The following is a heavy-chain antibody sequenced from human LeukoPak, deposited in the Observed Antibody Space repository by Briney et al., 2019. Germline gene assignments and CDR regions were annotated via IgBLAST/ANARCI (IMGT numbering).Heavy chain of an antibody. CDR2: ISSDGSNT. V-gene: IGHV3-74*01. CDR3: VLLSLTPG. Sequence: GGSLRLSCAASGFTFSTYWMHWVRQAPGKGLVWVSRISSDGSNTNYADSVKGRFTISRDNAKSTLYLQMNSLRPEDTAVYYCVLLSLTPGWGQGTLVTVSS. D-gene: IGHD3-10*01. CDR1: GFTFSTYW. J-gene: IGHJ4*02.